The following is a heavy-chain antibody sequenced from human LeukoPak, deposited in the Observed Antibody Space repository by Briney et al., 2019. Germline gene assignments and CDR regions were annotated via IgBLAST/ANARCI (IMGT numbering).Heavy chain of an antibody. D-gene: IGHD1-20*01. CDR1: GFTFSSYG. CDR3: AKAGVITGTADEFDI. J-gene: IGHJ3*02. CDR2: ISYDGSNK. Sequence: GGSLRLSCAASGFTFSSYGMHWVRQAPGKGLEWVAVISYDGSNKYYADSVKGRFTISRDNSKNTLYLQMNSLRAEDTAVYYCAKAGVITGTADEFDIWGQGTMVTVSS. V-gene: IGHV3-30*18.